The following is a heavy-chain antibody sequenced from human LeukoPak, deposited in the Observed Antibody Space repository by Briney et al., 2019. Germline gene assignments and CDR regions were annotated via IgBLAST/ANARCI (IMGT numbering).Heavy chain of an antibody. Sequence: PGGSLRLSCAASGFTFSSYSMNWVRQAPGKGLEWVSAISGSGGSTYYADSVKGRFTISRDNSKNTLYLQMNSLRAEDTAVYYCAKDPVLLWFGELLDDNWFDPWGQGTLVTVSS. D-gene: IGHD3-10*01. CDR2: ISGSGGST. CDR3: AKDPVLLWFGELLDDNWFDP. J-gene: IGHJ5*02. V-gene: IGHV3-23*01. CDR1: GFTFSSYS.